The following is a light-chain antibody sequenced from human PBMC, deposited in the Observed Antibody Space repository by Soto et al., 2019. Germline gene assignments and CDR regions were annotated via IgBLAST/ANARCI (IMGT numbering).Light chain of an antibody. V-gene: IGKV3-11*01. CDR3: QQYGPSLIT. J-gene: IGKJ5*01. CDR2: DAS. Sequence: EIVLTQSPATLSLSPGERATLSCRASQSVSSYLAWYQQKPGQAPRLLIYDASNRATGIPDRFSGSGSGTDFTLTISRLQPEDYALYYCQQYGPSLITFGQGTRLESK. CDR1: QSVSSY.